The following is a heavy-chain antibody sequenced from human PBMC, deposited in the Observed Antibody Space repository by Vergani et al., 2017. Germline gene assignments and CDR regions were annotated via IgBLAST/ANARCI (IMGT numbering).Heavy chain of an antibody. CDR2: ISSSSSYT. CDR3: ARRTGGSYSYWYFEL. D-gene: IGHD1-26*01. Sequence: VQLVESGGGVVQPGRSLRLSCAASGFTFSSYGMHWVRQAPGKGLEWVSYISSSSSYTNYADSVKGRFTISRENAKNSLYLQMNSLRADDTAVYYCARRTGGSYSYWYFELWGRGTLVTVSS. CDR1: GFTFSSYG. V-gene: IGHV3-21*05. J-gene: IGHJ2*01.